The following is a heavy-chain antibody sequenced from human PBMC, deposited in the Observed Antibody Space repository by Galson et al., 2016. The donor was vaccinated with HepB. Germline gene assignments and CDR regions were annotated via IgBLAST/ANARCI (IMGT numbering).Heavy chain of an antibody. CDR1: GFTCSNYG. CDR3: AQGPFFYFDDRDRDNYYLYK. Sequence: SLRLSCAVSGFTCSNYGMAWIRQAPGKGLEWVASISGPSSKTHYVDSVKGRFSISTYNSKTTLYLEMNSLRAGDTAFYYCAQGPFFYFDDRDRDNYYLYKWGQGSLVTVSS. CDR2: ISGPSSKT. D-gene: IGHD3-9*01. V-gene: IGHV3-23*01. J-gene: IGHJ4*02.